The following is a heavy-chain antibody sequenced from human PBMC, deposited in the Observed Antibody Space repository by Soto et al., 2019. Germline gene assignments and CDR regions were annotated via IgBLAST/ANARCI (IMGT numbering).Heavy chain of an antibody. D-gene: IGHD5-18*01. Sequence: GGSLRLSCAASGFTFSSYAMHWVRQAPGKGLEWVAVISYDGSNKYYADSVKGRFTISRDNSKNTLYLQMNSLRAEDTAVYYCARENGERGSYGFDYWGQGTLVTVYS. V-gene: IGHV3-30-3*01. J-gene: IGHJ4*02. CDR3: ARENGERGSYGFDY. CDR2: ISYDGSNK. CDR1: GFTFSSYA.